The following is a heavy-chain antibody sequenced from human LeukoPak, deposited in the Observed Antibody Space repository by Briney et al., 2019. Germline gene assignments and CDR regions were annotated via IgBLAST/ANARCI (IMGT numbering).Heavy chain of an antibody. J-gene: IGHJ4*02. V-gene: IGHV4-34*01. CDR2: INHSGST. Sequence: SETLSLTCAVYGGSFSGYYWSWIRQPPGKGLEWIGEINHSGSTNYNPSLKSRVTISVDTSKNQFSLKLSSVTAADTAVYYCARFDAAAGEFDYWGQGTLVTLSS. D-gene: IGHD6-13*01. CDR3: ARFDAAAGEFDY. CDR1: GGSFSGYY.